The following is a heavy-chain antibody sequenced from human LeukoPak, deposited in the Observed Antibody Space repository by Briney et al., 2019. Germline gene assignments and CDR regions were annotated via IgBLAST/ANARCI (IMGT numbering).Heavy chain of an antibody. CDR1: GYTFTSYD. Sequence: GASVKVSCKASGYTFTSYDINWVRQATGQGLEWMGIIYPGDSDTRYSPSFQGQVTISADKSISTAYLQWSSLKTSDTAMYYCARPYYGSRSYYFDYWGQGTLVTVSS. CDR3: ARPYYGSRSYYFDY. J-gene: IGHJ4*02. D-gene: IGHD3-10*01. V-gene: IGHV5-51*01. CDR2: IYPGDSDT.